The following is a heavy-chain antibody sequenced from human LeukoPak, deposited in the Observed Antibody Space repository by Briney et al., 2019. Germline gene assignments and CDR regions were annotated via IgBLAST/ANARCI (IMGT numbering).Heavy chain of an antibody. CDR3: ARDMTTVTTVDAFDI. J-gene: IGHJ3*02. V-gene: IGHV4-34*01. CDR2: INHSGST. CDR1: GGSFSGYY. D-gene: IGHD4-17*01. Sequence: SETLSLTCAVYGGSFSGYYWSWIRQPPGKGLEWIGEINHSGSTNYNPSLKSRVTISVDTSKNQFSLKPSSVTAADTAVYYCARDMTTVTTVDAFDIWGQGTMVTVSS.